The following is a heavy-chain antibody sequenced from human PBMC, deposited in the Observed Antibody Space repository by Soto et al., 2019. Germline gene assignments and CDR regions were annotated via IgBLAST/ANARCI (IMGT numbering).Heavy chain of an antibody. V-gene: IGHV4-34*01. CDR2: INHSGST. CDR1: GGSFSGYY. CDR3: ASTTDLVNYDMRYNWFDP. J-gene: IGHJ5*02. Sequence: SETLSLTCAVYGGSFSGYYWSWIRQPPGKGLEWIGEINHSGSTNYNPSLKSRFTISVDRSKNQFSLKLSSVTAADTAVYYWASTTDLVNYDMRYNWFDPWGQGTLVTVSS. D-gene: IGHD3-9*01.